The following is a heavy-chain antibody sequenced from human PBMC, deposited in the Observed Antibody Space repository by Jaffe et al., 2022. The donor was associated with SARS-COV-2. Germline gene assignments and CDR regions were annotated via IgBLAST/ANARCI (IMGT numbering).Heavy chain of an antibody. CDR3: ARAFGELSDHAFDI. CDR1: RFTFSSYW. CDR2: IKQDGSEK. Sequence: EVQLVESGGGLVRPGGSLRLSCAASRFTFSSYWMSWVRQAPGKGLEWVANIKQDGSEKYYVDSVKGRFTISRDNAKNSLYLQMNSLRAEDTAVYSCARAFGELSDHAFDIWGQGTMVTVSS. J-gene: IGHJ3*02. V-gene: IGHV3-7*04. D-gene: IGHD3-10*01.